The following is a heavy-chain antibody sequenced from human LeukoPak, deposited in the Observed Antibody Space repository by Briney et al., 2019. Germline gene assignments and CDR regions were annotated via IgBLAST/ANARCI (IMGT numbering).Heavy chain of an antibody. CDR1: GFTFSGSA. V-gene: IGHV3-73*01. Sequence: PGGSLRLSCAASGFTFSGSAMHWVRQASGKGLEWVGRIRSKANSYATAYAASVKGRFTISRDDSKNTAYLQMNSLKTEDTAVYYCWMDSGSYGGFDYWGQGILVTVSS. CDR3: WMDSGSYGGFDY. J-gene: IGHJ4*02. CDR2: IRSKANSYAT. D-gene: IGHD1-26*01.